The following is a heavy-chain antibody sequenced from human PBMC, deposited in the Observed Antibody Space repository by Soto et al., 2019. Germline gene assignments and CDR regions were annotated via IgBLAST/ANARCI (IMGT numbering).Heavy chain of an antibody. CDR1: GYTFTSYD. D-gene: IGHD3-16*01. Sequence: QVQLVQSGAEVKKPGASVKVSCKASGYTFTSYDINWVRLATGQGLEWMGWMNPNSGNTAYAQKFQGRVTMTRNTSISTADRELRSRRSEDTAVYYCASLKQDYAVAWGQGTLATVSS. J-gene: IGHJ5*02. V-gene: IGHV1-8*01. CDR3: ASLKQDYAVA. CDR2: MNPNSGNT.